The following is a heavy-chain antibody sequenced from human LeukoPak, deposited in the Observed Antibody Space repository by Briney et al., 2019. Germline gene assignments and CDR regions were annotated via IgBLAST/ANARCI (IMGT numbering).Heavy chain of an antibody. J-gene: IGHJ4*02. CDR3: ARSLPDYFDY. V-gene: IGHV3-43*02. Sequence: GGSLRLSCAASGFTFDDYAMHWVRQAPGKGLEWVSLISGDGGTTYSADSVKGRFTISRNNSKNSLYLQMNSLRTEDTALYYCARSLPDYFDYWGQGTLVTVSS. CDR2: ISGDGGTT. CDR1: GFTFDDYA.